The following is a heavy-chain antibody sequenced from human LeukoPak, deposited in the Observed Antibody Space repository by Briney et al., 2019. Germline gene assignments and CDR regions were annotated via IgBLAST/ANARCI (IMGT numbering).Heavy chain of an antibody. D-gene: IGHD3-10*01. CDR1: GGSIGRYY. CDR3: ARVIGDNNWFDP. Sequence: SETLSLTCTVSGGSIGRYYWSWIRQPPGKGLQWIGYIYYSGNTIYNPSLESRLTISIDTSKNQFSLKLSSVTAADTAVYYCARVIGDNNWFDPWGQGTLVTVSS. CDR2: IYYSGNT. J-gene: IGHJ5*02. V-gene: IGHV4-59*01.